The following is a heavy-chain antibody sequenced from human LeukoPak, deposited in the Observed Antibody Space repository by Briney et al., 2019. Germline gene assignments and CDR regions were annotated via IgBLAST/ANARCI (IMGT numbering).Heavy chain of an antibody. J-gene: IGHJ6*03. CDR1: GGTFRTYS. CDR2: IIPIFGTP. Sequence: SVKVSCKASGGTFRTYSVTWVRQAPGQGLEWMGGIIPIFGTPNYAQKFQGRVKVTTDDATGTAYMELSSLMSEDTAIYYCARVDRYHFYLDVWGKGTTVTVSS. V-gene: IGHV1-69*05. CDR3: ARVDRYHFYLDV.